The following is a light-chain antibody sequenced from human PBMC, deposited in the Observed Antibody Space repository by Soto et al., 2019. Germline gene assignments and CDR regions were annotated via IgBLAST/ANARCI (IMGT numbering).Light chain of an antibody. CDR3: QQCGTSPLT. V-gene: IGKV3-20*01. Sequence: EIVLTQSPGTLSLSPGERATLSCRASQSVTSSYLAWYQQKPGQAPRLLIYGASSRATGSPDRFSGSGSGTDFTLTISRLEPEDFAVYYCQQCGTSPLTFGGGTKVEIK. CDR1: QSVTSSY. J-gene: IGKJ4*01. CDR2: GAS.